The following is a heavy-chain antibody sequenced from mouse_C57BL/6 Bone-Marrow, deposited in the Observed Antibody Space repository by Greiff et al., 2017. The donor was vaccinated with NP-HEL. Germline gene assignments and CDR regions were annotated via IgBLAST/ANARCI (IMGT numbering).Heavy chain of an antibody. CDR1: GYTFTSYW. J-gene: IGHJ2*01. CDR2: IDPSDSYT. CDR3: ARGGSYYFDF. V-gene: IGHV1-69*01. Sequence: VQLQQPGAELVMPGASVKLSCKASGYTFTSYWMHWVKQRPGQGLEWIGEIDPSDSYTNYNQKFKGKSTLTVDKSSSTAYMQLSSLTSVDCAVCYSARGGSYYFDFWGQGTTLTVSS.